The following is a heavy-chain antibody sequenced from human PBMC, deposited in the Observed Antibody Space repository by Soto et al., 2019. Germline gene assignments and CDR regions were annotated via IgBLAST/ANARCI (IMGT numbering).Heavy chain of an antibody. Sequence: EVQLVESGGGLVKPGGSLRLSCAASGFTFSSYSMNWVRQAPGKGLEWVSSISSSSSYIYYADSVKGRFTISRDNAKNSLYLQMNSLRAEDTAVYYCARERGPDLYGMDVWGQGTTVTVSS. J-gene: IGHJ6*02. D-gene: IGHD3-10*01. CDR3: ARERGPDLYGMDV. V-gene: IGHV3-21*01. CDR1: GFTFSSYS. CDR2: ISSSSSYI.